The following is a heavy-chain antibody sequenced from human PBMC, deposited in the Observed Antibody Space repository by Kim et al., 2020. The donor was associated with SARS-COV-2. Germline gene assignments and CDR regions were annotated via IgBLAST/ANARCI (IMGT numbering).Heavy chain of an antibody. V-gene: IGHV4-34*01. D-gene: IGHD2-2*01. CDR3: ARRGDRGQLLILGYFDY. J-gene: IGHJ4*02. Sequence: HKSRVTISVDTSKNQFSLKLSSVTAADTAVYYWARRGDRGQLLILGYFDYWGQGTLVTVSS.